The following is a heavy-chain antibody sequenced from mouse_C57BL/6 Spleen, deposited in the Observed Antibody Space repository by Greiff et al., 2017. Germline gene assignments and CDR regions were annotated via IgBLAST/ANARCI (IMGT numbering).Heavy chain of an antibody. CDR2: ILPSIGRT. J-gene: IGHJ1*03. D-gene: IGHD1-1*01. V-gene: IGHV15-2*01. CDR1: DSEVFPIAY. CDR3: ARPPTVVATGYWYFDV. Sequence: VKLQESGSELRSPGSSVKLSCKDFDSEVFPIAYMSWVRQKPGHGFEWIGGILPSIGRTIYGEKFEDKATLDADTLSNTAYLELNSLTSEDSAIYYCARPPTVVATGYWYFDVWGTGTTVTVSS.